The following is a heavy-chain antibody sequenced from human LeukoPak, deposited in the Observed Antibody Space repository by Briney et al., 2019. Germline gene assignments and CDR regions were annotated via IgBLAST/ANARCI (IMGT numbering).Heavy chain of an antibody. CDR1: GFTFDDYA. J-gene: IGHJ4*02. CDR3: AKGGWL. D-gene: IGHD6-19*01. Sequence: GRSLRLSCAASGFTFDDYAMHWVRQAPGKGLEGVSGISWNSGSIGYADSVKGRFTISRDNAKNSLYLQMNRLRAEDTALYYCAKGGWLGGQGTLVTVSS. CDR2: ISWNSGSI. V-gene: IGHV3-9*01.